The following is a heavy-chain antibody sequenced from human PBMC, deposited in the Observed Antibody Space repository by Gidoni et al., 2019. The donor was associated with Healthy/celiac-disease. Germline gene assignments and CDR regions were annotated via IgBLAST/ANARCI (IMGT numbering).Heavy chain of an antibody. J-gene: IGHJ4*02. D-gene: IGHD3-22*01. CDR3: ARDPDFITVGYFDY. V-gene: IGHV1-18*01. Sequence: QVPLVQSGAEVKKPGASVKVSCKASGYPFTSSGISWVRRAPGQGLEWMGWIIAYNGNTNYAQKLQGRVTMTTDTSTSTAYMELRSLRSDDTAVYYCARDPDFITVGYFDYWGQGTLVTVSS. CDR1: GYPFTSSG. CDR2: IIAYNGNT.